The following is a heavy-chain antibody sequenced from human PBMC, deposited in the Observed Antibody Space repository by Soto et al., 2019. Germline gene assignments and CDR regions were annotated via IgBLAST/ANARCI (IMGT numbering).Heavy chain of an antibody. CDR1: GFTFSSYA. CDR3: AKGSAASRPYYFDY. CDR2: ITTSGDWA. D-gene: IGHD2-2*01. V-gene: IGHV3-23*01. J-gene: IGHJ4*02. Sequence: EVQLLGSGGGLVQPGGSLRLFCAGSGFTFSSYAMSWLRQAPGKELEWISAITTSGDWAYYADSVKGRFTTSRDNSRNTVHLQMNSLRDEDTAVYYCAKGSAASRPYYFDYWGQRILVTVSS.